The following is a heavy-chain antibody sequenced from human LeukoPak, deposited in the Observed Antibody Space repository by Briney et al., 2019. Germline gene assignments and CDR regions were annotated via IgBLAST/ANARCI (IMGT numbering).Heavy chain of an antibody. V-gene: IGHV4-38-2*01. CDR3: ARQSGGSTVPTAGCFDP. Sequence: PSETLSLTCAVSGYSISSGYYWGWIRQPPGKGLEWIGSIYHSGSTYYNPSLKSRVTISVDTSKNQFSLKLSSVTAADTAVYYCARQSGGSTVPTAGCFDPWGQGTLVTVSS. CDR1: GYSISSGYY. D-gene: IGHD4-17*01. CDR2: IYHSGST. J-gene: IGHJ5*02.